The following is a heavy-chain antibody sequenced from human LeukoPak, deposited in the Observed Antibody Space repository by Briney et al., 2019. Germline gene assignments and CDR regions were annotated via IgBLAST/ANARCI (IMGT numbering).Heavy chain of an antibody. V-gene: IGHV4-39*01. Sequence: SETLSLTCTVSGGSISSSSYSWGWIRQPPGKGLEWIGSIYYSGSTYYNPSLKSRVTISVDTTKNQFSLKLSSVPAADTAVYYCVRGPYGASISNWFDPWGQGLLVTVSS. CDR1: GGSISSSSYS. J-gene: IGHJ5*02. CDR3: VRGPYGASISNWFDP. D-gene: IGHD4/OR15-4a*01. CDR2: IYYSGST.